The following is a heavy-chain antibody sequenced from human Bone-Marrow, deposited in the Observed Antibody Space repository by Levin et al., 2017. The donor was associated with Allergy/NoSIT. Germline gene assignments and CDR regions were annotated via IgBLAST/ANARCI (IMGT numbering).Heavy chain of an antibody. Sequence: GESLKISCTASGFIVSDNYMSWVRQAPGKGLEWVSSISAGDASTYYTDSVKGRLTVSRDNSKNTLYLQMNSLRAEDTALYYCAKVRRGLDAFDIWGQGTMVTVSS. J-gene: IGHJ3*02. CDR3: AKVRRGLDAFDI. V-gene: IGHV3-23*01. D-gene: IGHD3/OR15-3a*01. CDR2: ISAGDAST. CDR1: GFIVSDNY.